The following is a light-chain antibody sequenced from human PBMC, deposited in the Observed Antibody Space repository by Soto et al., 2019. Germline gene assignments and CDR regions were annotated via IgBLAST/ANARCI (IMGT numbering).Light chain of an antibody. CDR1: QVISNY. Sequence: VMTQSPAPLSVSPADRATLSCRASQVISNYLAWYQQKPGQAPRLLIYSASTRATGIPARFSGSGSGTEFTLTISSLQSEDFAVYSCQQYNNWPLAFGGGTKVDIK. CDR3: QQYNNWPLA. V-gene: IGKV3D-15*01. CDR2: SAS. J-gene: IGKJ4*01.